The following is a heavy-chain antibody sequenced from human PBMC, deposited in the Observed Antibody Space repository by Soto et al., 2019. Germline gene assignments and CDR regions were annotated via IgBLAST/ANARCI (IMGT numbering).Heavy chain of an antibody. CDR2: ISSSSSYI. CDR1: GSTFSSYS. V-gene: IGHV3-21*04. CDR3: ARDRGGTAAISDMDV. J-gene: IGHJ6*02. D-gene: IGHD2-2*01. Sequence: PGGSLRLSCAASGSTFSSYSMNWVRQAPGKGLEWVSSISSSSSYIYYADSVKSRFTISRDNAKNSLYLQMNSLRAEDTAVYYCARDRGGTAAISDMDVWGQGTTVTVSS.